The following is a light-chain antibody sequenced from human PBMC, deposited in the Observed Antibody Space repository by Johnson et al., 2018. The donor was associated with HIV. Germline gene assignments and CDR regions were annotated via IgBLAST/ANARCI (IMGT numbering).Light chain of an antibody. CDR2: ENN. J-gene: IGLJ1*01. CDR3: VTWDNSLSAYV. CDR1: SSDMGNYA. V-gene: IGLV1-51*02. Sequence: QSVLTQPPSVSAAPGQKVTISCSGSSSDMGNYAVSWYQQLPGTAPKLLIYENNKRPSEIPDRFSGSKSGTSATLGITGLQTGDEADYYCVTWDNSLSAYVVGTGTTVTVL.